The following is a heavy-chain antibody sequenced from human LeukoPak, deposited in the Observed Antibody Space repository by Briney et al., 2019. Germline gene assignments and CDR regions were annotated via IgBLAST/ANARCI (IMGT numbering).Heavy chain of an antibody. V-gene: IGHV3-64*01. CDR3: ARVGSGSYYY. CDR1: GFTFSSYA. Sequence: GGSLRLSCAASGFTFSSYAMHWVRQAPGKGLEYVSAISSNGGSTYYANSVKGRFTISRDNSKNTLYLQMGSLRAEDTAVYYCARVGSGSYYYWGQGTPVTVSS. CDR2: ISSNGGST. J-gene: IGHJ4*02. D-gene: IGHD3-10*01.